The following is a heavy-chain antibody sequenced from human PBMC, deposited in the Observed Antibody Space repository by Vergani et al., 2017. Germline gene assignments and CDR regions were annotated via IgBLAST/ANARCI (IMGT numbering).Heavy chain of an antibody. CDR1: GGSFSGYY. Sequence: QVQLQQWGAGLLKPSETLSLTCAVYGGSFSGYYWSWIRQPPGKGLEWIGEINHSGSTNYNPSLKSRVTISVDTSKNQSSLKLSSVTAADTAVYFCARGSLVAGSGSYFVGEQGKWGQGTLVTVSS. V-gene: IGHV4-34*01. D-gene: IGHD3-10*01. CDR3: ARGSLVAGSGSYFVGEQGK. J-gene: IGHJ4*02. CDR2: INHSGST.